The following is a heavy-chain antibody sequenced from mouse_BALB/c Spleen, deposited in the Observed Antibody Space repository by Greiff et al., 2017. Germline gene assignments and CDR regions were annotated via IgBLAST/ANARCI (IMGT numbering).Heavy chain of an antibody. CDR3: ARSEFAY. J-gene: IGHJ3*01. V-gene: IGHV1-87*01. CDR1: GYTFTSYW. Sequence: VQLQESGAELARPGASVKLSCKASGYTFTSYWMQWVNQRPGQGLEWIGAIYPGDGDTRYTQKFKGKATLTADKSSSTAYMQLSSLASEDSAVYYCARSEFAYWGQGTLVTVSA. CDR2: IYPGDGDT.